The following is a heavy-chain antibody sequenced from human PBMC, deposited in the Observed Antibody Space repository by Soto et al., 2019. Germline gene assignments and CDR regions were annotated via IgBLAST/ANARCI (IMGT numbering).Heavy chain of an antibody. D-gene: IGHD3-10*01. Sequence: QLQLQESGPGLVKPSETLSLTCTVSGGSISSSSYYWGWIRQPPGKGLEWIGSIYYSGSTYYNPSLKSRVTLSVETSKNQFSLKLSSVTAADTAVYYCARYGNSDYYYGMDVWGQGTTVTVSS. CDR2: IYYSGST. CDR1: GGSISSSSYY. J-gene: IGHJ6*02. V-gene: IGHV4-39*01. CDR3: ARYGNSDYYYGMDV.